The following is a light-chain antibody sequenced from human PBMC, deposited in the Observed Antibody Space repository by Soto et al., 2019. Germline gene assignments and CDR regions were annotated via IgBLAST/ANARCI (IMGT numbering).Light chain of an antibody. CDR3: QSYDDSLSAFV. CDR1: SSNIGAIYG. V-gene: IGLV1-40*01. CDR2: VNT. J-gene: IGLJ1*01. Sequence: QSVLTQPPSVSGAPGQRVTISCTGSSSNIGAIYGVHWYQQLPGTAPKLLIYVNTNRPSGVPDRFSASKSGTSASLAITGLQAEDEADYYCQSYDDSLSAFVFGNGTKVTVL.